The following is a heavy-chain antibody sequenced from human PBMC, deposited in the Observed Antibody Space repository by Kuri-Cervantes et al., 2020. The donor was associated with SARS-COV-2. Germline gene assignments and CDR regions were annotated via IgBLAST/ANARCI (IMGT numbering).Heavy chain of an antibody. CDR3: ASLGGTSWHDY. Sequence: GGSLRLSCAASGFTFSFHSMNWVRQAPGKGLEWVSSISSSSSYIYYADSVKGRFTISRDNAKNSPYLQMNSLRAEDTAVYYCASLGGTSWHDYWGQGTLVTVSS. CDR1: GFTFSFHS. D-gene: IGHD2-2*01. J-gene: IGHJ4*02. CDR2: ISSSSSYI. V-gene: IGHV3-21*01.